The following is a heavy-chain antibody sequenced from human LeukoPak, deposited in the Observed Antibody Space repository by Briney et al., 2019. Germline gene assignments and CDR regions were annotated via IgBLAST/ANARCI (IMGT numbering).Heavy chain of an antibody. V-gene: IGHV4-39*07. CDR2: ISYSGDT. J-gene: IGHJ4*02. Sequence: PSETLSLTCTVSGGSISSSSYYWGWIRQSPGKGLAWIGTISYSGDTYYNPSLKSRVTISVDTSKNQFSLKLSSVTAADTAVYYCARHGRRGWRVRAHPITPFDYWGQGTLVTVSS. CDR3: ARHGRRGWRVRAHPITPFDY. D-gene: IGHD3-10*01. CDR1: GGSISSSSYY.